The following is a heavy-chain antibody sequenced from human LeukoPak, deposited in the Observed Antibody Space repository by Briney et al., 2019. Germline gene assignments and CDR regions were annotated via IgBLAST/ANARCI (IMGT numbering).Heavy chain of an antibody. V-gene: IGHV3-30-3*01. CDR1: GFTFRNYV. Sequence: GGSLRLSCAASGFTFRNYVIHWVRQAPGKGLEWVAVTSSDLNVKLYADSVKGRFTISRGNSRSTLYLQMNSLRPEDTAIYYCAREGYYASGSPPSLYFDYWGQGTLVTVSS. CDR2: TSSDLNVK. D-gene: IGHD3-10*01. J-gene: IGHJ4*02. CDR3: AREGYYASGSPPSLYFDY.